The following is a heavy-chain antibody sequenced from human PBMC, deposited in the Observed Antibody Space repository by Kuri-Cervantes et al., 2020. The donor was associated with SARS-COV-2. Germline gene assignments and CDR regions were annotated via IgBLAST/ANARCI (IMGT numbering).Heavy chain of an antibody. D-gene: IGHD4-11*01. CDR1: GFTFSSYA. V-gene: IGHV3-23*01. Sequence: GESLKISCAASGFTFSSYAMSWVRQAPGKGLEWVSAVSGSGGSTYYADSVKGRFTISRDTAKNSLYLQMDSLRVEDTAVYYCARDGGGYSSTWFDSWGQGTLVTVSS. J-gene: IGHJ5*01. CDR3: ARDGGGYSSTWFDS. CDR2: VSGSGGST.